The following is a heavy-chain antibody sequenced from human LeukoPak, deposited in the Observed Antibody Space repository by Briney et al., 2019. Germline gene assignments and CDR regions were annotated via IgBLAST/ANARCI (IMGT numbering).Heavy chain of an antibody. D-gene: IGHD1-26*01. V-gene: IGHV3-23*01. CDR2: ISGSGGST. CDR1: GFTFSSYA. J-gene: IGHJ3*02. Sequence: GGSLRLSCAASGFTFSSYAMSWVRQAPGKGLEWVSAISGSGGSTYYADSVKGRFTISRDNSKNTLYLQMNSLRAEDTAVYYCAKGKPPGATNNDAFDIWGQGTMVTVSS. CDR3: AKGKPPGATNNDAFDI.